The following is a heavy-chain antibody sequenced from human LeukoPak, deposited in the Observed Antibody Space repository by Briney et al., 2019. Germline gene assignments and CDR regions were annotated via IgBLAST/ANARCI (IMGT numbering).Heavy chain of an antibody. D-gene: IGHD2-15*01. CDR1: GGSISSYY. Sequence: PSETLSLTCTVSGGSISSYYWGWIRQPPGKGLEWIGSIYYSGSTNYNASLTNRVTISVDTSKNQFSLKLSSVTAADTAVYYCAREVGYCSGGSCYSYFDYWGQGTLVTVSS. J-gene: IGHJ4*02. V-gene: IGHV4-59*01. CDR2: IYYSGST. CDR3: AREVGYCSGGSCYSYFDY.